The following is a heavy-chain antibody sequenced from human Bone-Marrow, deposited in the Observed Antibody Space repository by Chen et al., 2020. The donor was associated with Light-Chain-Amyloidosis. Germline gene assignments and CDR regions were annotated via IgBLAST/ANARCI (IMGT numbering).Heavy chain of an antibody. J-gene: IGHJ6*02. CDR1: GYTFTGSY. CDR2: FNPNRGGT. Sequence: QVQLVQSGAEVKKPWASVKVSCKASGYTFTGSYLHWVRQAPGQGLEWMGWFNPNRGGTNYAQKFQGRVTMTRDTSISTGYMGLSRLRSDDTAVYYCARDYCSGGSCYSYGMDVWGQGTTVTVSS. D-gene: IGHD2-15*01. CDR3: ARDYCSGGSCYSYGMDV. V-gene: IGHV1-2*02.